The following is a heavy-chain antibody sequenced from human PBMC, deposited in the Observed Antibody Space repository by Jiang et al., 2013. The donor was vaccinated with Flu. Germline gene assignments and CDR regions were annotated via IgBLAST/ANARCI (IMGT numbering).Heavy chain of an antibody. CDR3: ARASFIYRPSLEWLSLDY. Sequence: SCAASGFTFSSYAMHWVRQXPGKGLEWVAVISYDGSNKYYADSVKGRFTISRDNSKNTLYLQMNSLRAEDTAVYYCARASFIYRPSLEWLSLDYWGQGTLVTVSS. CDR1: GFTFSSYA. D-gene: IGHD3-3*01. V-gene: IGHV3-30*04. J-gene: IGHJ4*02. CDR2: ISYDGSNK.